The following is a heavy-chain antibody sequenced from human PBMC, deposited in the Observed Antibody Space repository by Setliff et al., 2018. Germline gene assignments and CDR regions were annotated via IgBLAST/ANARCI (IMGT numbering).Heavy chain of an antibody. Sequence: SETLSLTCIVTGDSVTSDSYYWGWVRQPPGKGLEWVGSVSYSGSPYHNPSLKSRVSLSLDTSENQFSLTLTSVTAADAAVYYCARGGTFRYFDYWGQGTPVTVSS. J-gene: IGHJ4*02. CDR3: ARGGTFRYFDY. D-gene: IGHD2-15*01. CDR1: GDSVTSDSYY. CDR2: VSYSGSP. V-gene: IGHV4-39*01.